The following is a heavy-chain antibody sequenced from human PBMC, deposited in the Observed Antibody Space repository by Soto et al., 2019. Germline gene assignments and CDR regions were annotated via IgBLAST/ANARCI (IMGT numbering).Heavy chain of an antibody. Sequence: EGQLVESGGGLVKPGGSVRLSCAASGFTFSNAWMSWVRQAPGKGLEWVGRIKSKSAGGTTEYDAPVKDRFTISRDDSKNTLYLQMNSPKIEDTAVYYCARGHRSSGKIFDSWGQGTLVTVSS. CDR3: ARGHRSSGKIFDS. CDR1: GFTFSNAW. CDR2: IKSKSAGGTT. J-gene: IGHJ4*02. D-gene: IGHD3-22*01. V-gene: IGHV3-15*01.